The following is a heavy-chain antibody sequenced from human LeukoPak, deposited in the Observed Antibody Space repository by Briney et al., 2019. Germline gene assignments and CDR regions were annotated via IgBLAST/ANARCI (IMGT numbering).Heavy chain of an antibody. V-gene: IGHV4-59*11. D-gene: IGHD3-3*01. CDR2: IYYSGSA. J-gene: IGHJ5*02. CDR1: GCSISSHY. CDR3: ARTSLYYDFWSGYPTLSNWFDP. Sequence: SETLSLTCTVSGCSISSHYWSWIRQPPGKGLEWIGYIYYSGSANYNPSLKSRVTISVDTSKNQFSLKLSSVTAADTAVYYCARTSLYYDFWSGYPTLSNWFDPWGQGTLVTVSS.